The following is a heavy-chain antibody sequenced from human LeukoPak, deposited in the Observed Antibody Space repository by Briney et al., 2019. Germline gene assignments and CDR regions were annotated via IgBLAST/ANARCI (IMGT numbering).Heavy chain of an antibody. Sequence: GGSLRLSCAASGFTFSSYTMNWVRQAPGKGLEWVSSISSSSTYIYYVDSLKGRFTISRDNAKNTLYLQMNSLRAEDTAVYYCAKVRPGYYYMDVWGKGTTVTVSS. D-gene: IGHD7-27*01. CDR1: GFTFSSYT. CDR3: AKVRPGYYYMDV. CDR2: ISSSSTYI. J-gene: IGHJ6*03. V-gene: IGHV3-21*01.